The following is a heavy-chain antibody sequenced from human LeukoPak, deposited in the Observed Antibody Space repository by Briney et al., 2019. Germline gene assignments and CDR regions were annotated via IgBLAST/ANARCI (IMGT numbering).Heavy chain of an antibody. CDR1: GASMSDYY. Sequence: SQTLSLTSTVSGASMSDYYSGWIRQPAGKGLEWVGYIYYSGRTNYNPSLRRGVTMSVDTSKNQISLKLSSVTAADSAVYYCVRRVRYFGQNDYWGQGTMVTVSS. CDR3: VRRVRYFGQNDY. J-gene: IGHJ4*02. D-gene: IGHD3-9*01. CDR2: IYYSGRT. V-gene: IGHV4-59*08.